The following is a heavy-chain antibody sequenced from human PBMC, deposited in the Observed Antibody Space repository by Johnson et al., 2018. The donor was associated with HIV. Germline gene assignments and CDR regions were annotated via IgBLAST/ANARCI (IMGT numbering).Heavy chain of an antibody. D-gene: IGHD6-13*01. Sequence: QVQLVESGGGLVKPGGSLRLSCAASGFTFSSYAMHWVRQAPGKGLEWVAVISYDGSNKYYADSVKGRFTISRDNSKNTLYLKMNSLRAEETAVYYCARARDRSSSRDAFDIWGQGTMVTVSS. CDR3: ARARDRSSSRDAFDI. J-gene: IGHJ3*02. CDR1: GFTFSSYA. V-gene: IGHV3-30-3*01. CDR2: ISYDGSNK.